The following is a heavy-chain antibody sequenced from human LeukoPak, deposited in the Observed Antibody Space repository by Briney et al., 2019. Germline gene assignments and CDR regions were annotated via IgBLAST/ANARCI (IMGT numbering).Heavy chain of an antibody. CDR2: INHSGST. Sequence: SETLSLTCAVYGGSFSGYYWSWIRQPPGKGLEWIGEINHSGSTNYNPSLKSRVTISVDTSKNQFSLKLSSVTAADTAVYYCAGWYVAHATVDYWGQGTLVTVSS. V-gene: IGHV4-34*01. CDR1: GGSFSGYY. J-gene: IGHJ4*02. D-gene: IGHD6-19*01. CDR3: AGWYVAHATVDY.